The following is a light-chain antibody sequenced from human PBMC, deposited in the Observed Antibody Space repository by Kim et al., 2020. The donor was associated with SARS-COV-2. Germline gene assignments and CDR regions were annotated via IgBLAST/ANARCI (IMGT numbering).Light chain of an antibody. CDR2: DVT. V-gene: IGLV2-14*04. CDR1: SNDVGSYNY. CDR3: GSYTRSSTSV. J-gene: IGLJ1*01. Sequence: GQSIPISCTGTSNDVGSYNYVSWYQQKPGEAPKLMISDVTKRPSGVPDRFSGSKSGNTASLTISGLQPEDEADYYCGSYTRSSTSVFGTGTKVTVL.